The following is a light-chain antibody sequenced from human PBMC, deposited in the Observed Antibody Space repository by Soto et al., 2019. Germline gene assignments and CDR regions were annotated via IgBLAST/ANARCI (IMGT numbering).Light chain of an antibody. CDR1: QSVSSN. CDR3: LQHNSYPRT. V-gene: IGKV3-15*01. J-gene: IGKJ1*01. CDR2: GAS. Sequence: EIVMTQSPDTLSVSPGERATLSCRASQSVSSNLAWYHQKPGQAPRLLIYGASTRATGIPARFSGSGSGTEFTLTISSLQSEDFAVYYCLQHNSYPRTFGQGTKVDIK.